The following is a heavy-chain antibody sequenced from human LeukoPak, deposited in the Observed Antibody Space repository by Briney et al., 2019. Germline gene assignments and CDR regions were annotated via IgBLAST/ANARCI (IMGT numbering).Heavy chain of an antibody. CDR2: INPNSGNT. J-gene: IGHJ3*02. CDR1: GYTFTGYY. CDR3: ARWDYYDSRTFDI. Sequence: ASVKVSCKASGYTFTGYYMHWVRQAPGQGLEWMGWINPNSGNTGYAQKFQGRVTMTRNTSISTAYMELSSLRSEDTAVYYCARWDYYDSRTFDIWGQGTMVTVSS. D-gene: IGHD3-22*01. V-gene: IGHV1-8*02.